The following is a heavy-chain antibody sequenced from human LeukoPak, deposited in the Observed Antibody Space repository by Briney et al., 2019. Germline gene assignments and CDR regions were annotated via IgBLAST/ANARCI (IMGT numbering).Heavy chain of an antibody. CDR3: ARTRFSGCSSTSCQLLYYFDY. V-gene: IGHV4-34*01. D-gene: IGHD2-2*01. CDR1: GGSFSGYY. CDR2: INHSGST. J-gene: IGHJ4*02. Sequence: SETLSLTCAVYGGSFSGYYWSWIRQPPGKGLEWIGEINHSGSTNYNPSLKSRVTISVDTSKNQFSLKLSSVTAADTAVYYCARTRFSGCSSTSCQLLYYFDYWGQGTLVTVSS.